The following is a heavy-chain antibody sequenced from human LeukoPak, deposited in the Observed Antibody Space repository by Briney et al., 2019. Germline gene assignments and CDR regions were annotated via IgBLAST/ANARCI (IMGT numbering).Heavy chain of an antibody. V-gene: IGHV4-30-4*01. CDR1: GGSISSGDYY. D-gene: IGHD2-21*01. CDR2: IYYSGST. J-gene: IGHJ4*02. Sequence: SETLPLTCTVSGGSISSGDYYWSWIRQPPGKGLEWIGYIYYSGSTYYNPSLKSRVTISLDTSKNQFSLKLSSVTAADTAVYYCARDGAVMGMTDYWGQGTLVTVSS. CDR3: ARDGAVMGMTDY.